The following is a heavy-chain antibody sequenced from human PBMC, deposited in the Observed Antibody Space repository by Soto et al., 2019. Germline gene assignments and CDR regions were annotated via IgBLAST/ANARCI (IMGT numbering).Heavy chain of an antibody. Sequence: PGGSLRLSCTASGFTFSSYGMSWVRQAPGKGLEWVAGIPVIGERRYYADSVKGRFTISRDNAKNTLYLQMNSLRVEDAAVYFCAREGDRYGTVCFDSWGQGTLVTVS. CDR2: IPVIGERR. J-gene: IGHJ4*02. V-gene: IGHV3-23*01. CDR1: GFTFSSYG. CDR3: AREGDRYGTVCFDS. D-gene: IGHD1-1*01.